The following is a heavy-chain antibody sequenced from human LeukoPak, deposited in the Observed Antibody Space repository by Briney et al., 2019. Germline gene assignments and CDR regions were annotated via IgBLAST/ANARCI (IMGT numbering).Heavy chain of an antibody. CDR3: ASGNEVRSNGAFDI. D-gene: IGHD1-1*01. CDR1: GGSISSGSYY. V-gene: IGHV4-61*02. Sequence: SQTLSLTCTVSGGSISSGSYYWSWIRQPAGKGLEWIGRIYTSGSTNYNPSLKSRVTISVDTSKNQFSLKLSSVAAADTAVYYCASGNEVRSNGAFDIWGQGTMVTVSS. CDR2: IYTSGST. J-gene: IGHJ3*02.